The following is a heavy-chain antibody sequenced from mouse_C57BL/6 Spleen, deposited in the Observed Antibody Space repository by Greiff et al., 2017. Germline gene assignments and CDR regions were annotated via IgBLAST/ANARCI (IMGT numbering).Heavy chain of an antibody. V-gene: IGHV1-72*01. CDR3: ARGWLLQYFDV. Sequence: QVQLQQPGAELVKPGASLKLSCTASGYTFTSYWMHWVQQRPGRGLEWIGRIGPNSGGTKYNAKFKSTATLTVDKPSSTANMQLSSLTSEDSAVEYCARGWLLQYFDVWGTGTTVTVSS. J-gene: IGHJ1*03. CDR1: GYTFTSYW. D-gene: IGHD2-3*01. CDR2: IGPNSGGT.